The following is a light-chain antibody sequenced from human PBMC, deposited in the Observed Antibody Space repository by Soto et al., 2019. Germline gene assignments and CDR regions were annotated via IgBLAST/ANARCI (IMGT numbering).Light chain of an antibody. CDR1: SSNIENNY. CDR2: DNN. J-gene: IGLJ2*01. V-gene: IGLV1-51*01. CDR3: VTWDSSLNVVV. Sequence: QSVLTQPPSMSAAPGQKVTISCSGSSSNIENNYVSWYQQDPGTAPKLLIYDNNRRPSGIPDRFSGSKSGTSATLGITGLQPGDEAHYYCVTWDSSLNVVVFGGGTKVTVL.